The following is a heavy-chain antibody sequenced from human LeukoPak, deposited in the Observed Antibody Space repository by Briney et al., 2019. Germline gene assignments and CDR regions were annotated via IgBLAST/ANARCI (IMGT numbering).Heavy chain of an antibody. CDR3: AKDMADSGSYSYFDY. D-gene: IGHD1-26*01. V-gene: IGHV3-9*01. CDR2: ISWNSGSI. CDR1: GFTFDDYA. J-gene: IGHJ4*02. Sequence: PGRSLRLSCAASGFTFDDYAMHWVRQAPGKGLEWVSGISWNSGSIGYADSVKGRFTISRDNAKNSLYLQMNSLRAEDTALYYCAKDMADSGSYSYFDYWGQGTLVTVSP.